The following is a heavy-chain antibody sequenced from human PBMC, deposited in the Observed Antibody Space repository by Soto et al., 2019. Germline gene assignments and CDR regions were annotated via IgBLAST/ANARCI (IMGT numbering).Heavy chain of an antibody. V-gene: IGHV3-74*01. CDR2: INSDGSST. CDR1: GFTFSRYW. D-gene: IGHD6-19*01. J-gene: IGHJ4*02. CDR3: ARSSSGWPFDY. Sequence: GSLRLSCAASGFTFSRYWRHWVRQAPGKGLVWVSRINSDGSSTSYADSVKGRFTISRDNAKNTLYLQMNSLRAEDTAVYYCARSSSGWPFDYWGQGTLVTVSS.